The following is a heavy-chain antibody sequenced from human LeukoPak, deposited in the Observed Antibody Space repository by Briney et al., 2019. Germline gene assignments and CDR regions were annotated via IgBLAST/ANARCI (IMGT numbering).Heavy chain of an antibody. J-gene: IGHJ5*02. Sequence: GESLKISCKGSGYSFTSYWIGWVRQMPGKGLEWMGIIYPGDSDTRYSPSFQGQVTISADKSISTAYLQWSSLKASDTAMYYCARQPYSSSWISNWFDPWGQGTLVTVSP. D-gene: IGHD6-13*01. CDR2: IYPGDSDT. CDR3: ARQPYSSSWISNWFDP. V-gene: IGHV5-51*01. CDR1: GYSFTSYW.